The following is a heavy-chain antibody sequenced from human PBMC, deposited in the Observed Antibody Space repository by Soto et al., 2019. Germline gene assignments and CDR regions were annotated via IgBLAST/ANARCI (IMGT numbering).Heavy chain of an antibody. CDR3: AREWDYDPGARTLNYYYGMDV. J-gene: IGHJ6*02. CDR2: IIPIFGTA. V-gene: IGHV1-69*01. CDR1: GGTFRSYA. Sequence: ASVKVSWEASGGTFRSYAICWARQAAGQGLEWMGGIIPIFGTANYAQKFQGRVTITADESTSTAYMELSSLRSEDTAVYYCAREWDYDPGARTLNYYYGMDVCGQATTVTVS. D-gene: IGHD3-3*01.